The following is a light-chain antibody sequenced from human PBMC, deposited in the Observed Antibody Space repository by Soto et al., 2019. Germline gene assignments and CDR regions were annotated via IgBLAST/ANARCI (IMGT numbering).Light chain of an antibody. CDR3: SSNISSSSLFV. J-gene: IGLJ1*01. V-gene: IGLV2-14*01. CDR1: NSDVGGYNY. CDR2: EVS. Sequence: QSALTQPASVSGSPGQSITISCTGTNSDVGGYNYVSWYQQHPGKAPKLMIYEVSNRPSGVSNRFSGSKSGNTASLTISGLQTEDEADYYCSSNISSSSLFVFGTGTKVTVL.